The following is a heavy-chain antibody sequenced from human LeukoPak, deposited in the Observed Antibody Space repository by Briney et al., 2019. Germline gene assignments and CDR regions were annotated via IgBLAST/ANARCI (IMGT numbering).Heavy chain of an antibody. CDR3: AREGYNWNPWGVYYHYYMDV. CDR1: GGSISSYY. D-gene: IGHD1-20*01. V-gene: IGHV4-4*07. Sequence: PSETLSLTCTVSGGSISSYYWSWIRQPAGKGLEWIGRIYTSGSTNYNPSLKSRVTMSVDTSKNQFSLKLSSVTAADTAVYYCAREGYNWNPWGVYYHYYMDVWGKGTTVTVSS. J-gene: IGHJ6*03. CDR2: IYTSGST.